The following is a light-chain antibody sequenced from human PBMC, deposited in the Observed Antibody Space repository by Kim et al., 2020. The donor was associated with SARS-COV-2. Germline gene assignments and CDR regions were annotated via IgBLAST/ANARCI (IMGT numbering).Light chain of an antibody. CDR2: DAS. CDR3: HQYNRYPWM. CDR1: ESISNW. J-gene: IGKJ1*01. Sequence: DIQMTQSPSTLSASVGDRVTITCRASESISNWVAWYQQKPGKVPELVIFDASSLKSGVPSRFSGSGSGTEFTLTISSLQPDDFATYYCHQYNRYPWMFGQGTKVDIK. V-gene: IGKV1-5*01.